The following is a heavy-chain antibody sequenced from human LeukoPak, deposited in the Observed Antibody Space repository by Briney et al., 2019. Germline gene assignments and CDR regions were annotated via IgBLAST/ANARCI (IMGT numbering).Heavy chain of an antibody. V-gene: IGHV1-2*02. D-gene: IGHD2-2*01. CDR1: GYTFTDYY. Sequence: ASVKVSCKASGYTFTDYYIHWVRQAPGQGLEWMGYIYPKSGDTKYAQKFQGRVTMTRDTSITTAYMELSSLRSEDTAVYYCARYGVVAGQAGLDMDAFDIWGQGTMVTVSS. CDR2: IYPKSGDT. J-gene: IGHJ3*02. CDR3: ARYGVVAGQAGLDMDAFDI.